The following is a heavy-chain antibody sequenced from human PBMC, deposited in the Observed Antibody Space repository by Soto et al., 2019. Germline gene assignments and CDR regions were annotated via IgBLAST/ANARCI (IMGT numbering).Heavy chain of an antibody. CDR3: AAGSPEEVRGVIARYYYYGMDV. V-gene: IGHV1-58*01. J-gene: IGHJ6*02. CDR1: GFTFTSSA. Sequence: QMQLVQSGPEVKKPGTSVKVSCKASGFTFTSSAVQWVRQARGQRLEWIGWIVVGSGNTNYAQKFQERVTITRDMSTITAYMELSSLRSEDTAVYYCAAGSPEEVRGVIARYYYYGMDVWGQGTTVTVSS. CDR2: IVVGSGNT. D-gene: IGHD3-10*01.